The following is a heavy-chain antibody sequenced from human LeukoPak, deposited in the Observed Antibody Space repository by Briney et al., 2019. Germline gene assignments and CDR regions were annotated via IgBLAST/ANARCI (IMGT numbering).Heavy chain of an antibody. D-gene: IGHD5-12*01. CDR3: ARGRGYNSFDY. Sequence: PSETLSLTCAVSGYSISSGYYWGWIRPPPGKGLEWIGEINHSGSTNYNPSLKSRVTISVDTSKNQFSLKLSSVTAADTAVYYCARGRGYNSFDYWGQGTLVTVSS. CDR1: GYSISSGYY. CDR2: INHSGST. J-gene: IGHJ4*02. V-gene: IGHV4-38-2*01.